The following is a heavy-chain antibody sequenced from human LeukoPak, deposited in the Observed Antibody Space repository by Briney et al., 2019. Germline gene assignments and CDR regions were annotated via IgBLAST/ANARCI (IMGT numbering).Heavy chain of an antibody. CDR2: IYTSGST. V-gene: IGHV4-61*02. J-gene: IGHJ4*02. D-gene: IGHD6-19*01. Sequence: PSQTLSLTCTVSGGSISSGSYDWSWIRQPAGKGLEWIGRIYTSGSTNYNPSLKSRVTISVDTSKNQFSLKLSSVAAADTALYYCARGNPSLYSSGWYPFDYWGQGTLVTVSS. CDR1: GGSISSGSYD. CDR3: ARGNPSLYSSGWYPFDY.